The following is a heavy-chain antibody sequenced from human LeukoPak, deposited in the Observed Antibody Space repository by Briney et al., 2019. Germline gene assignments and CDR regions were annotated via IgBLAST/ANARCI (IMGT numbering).Heavy chain of an antibody. CDR1: GFTFSSYA. V-gene: IGHV3-64*01. J-gene: IGHJ4*02. Sequence: PGGSLRLSCAASGFTFSSYAMHWVRQAPGKGLEYVSAISSNGGSTYYANSVKGRFTISRDNSKNTLYLQMGSLRAEDMAAYYCAREGIQLWSPFDYWGQGTLVTVSS. CDR3: AREGIQLWSPFDY. CDR2: ISSNGGST. D-gene: IGHD5-18*01.